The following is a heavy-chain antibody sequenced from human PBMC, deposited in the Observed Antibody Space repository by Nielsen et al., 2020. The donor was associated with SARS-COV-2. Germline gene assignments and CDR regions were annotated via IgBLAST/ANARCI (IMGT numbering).Heavy chain of an antibody. Sequence: SETLSLTCTVSGGSISSYYWSWIRQPPGKGLEWIGYIYYSGSTNYNPSLKSRVTISVDTSKNQFSLKLSSVTAADTAVYYCARVPPCGAAAGPTPCYYYYMDVWGKGTTVTVSS. D-gene: IGHD6-13*01. CDR1: GGSISSYY. J-gene: IGHJ6*03. CDR3: ARVPPCGAAAGPTPCYYYYMDV. CDR2: IYYSGST. V-gene: IGHV4-59*01.